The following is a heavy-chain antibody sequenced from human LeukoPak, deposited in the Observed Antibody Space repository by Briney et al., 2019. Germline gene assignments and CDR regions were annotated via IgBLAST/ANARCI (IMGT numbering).Heavy chain of an antibody. V-gene: IGHV3-23*01. D-gene: IGHD3-3*01. CDR2: ISGSGGST. CDR3: AKDPLHYDFPHWVDY. J-gene: IGHJ4*02. Sequence: GGSLRLSCAASGFTFSSYWMSWVRQAPGKGLEWVSAISGSGGSTYYADSVKGRFTISGDNSKNTLYLQMNNLRAEDTALYYCAKDPLHYDFPHWVDYWGQGTLVTVSS. CDR1: GFTFSSYW.